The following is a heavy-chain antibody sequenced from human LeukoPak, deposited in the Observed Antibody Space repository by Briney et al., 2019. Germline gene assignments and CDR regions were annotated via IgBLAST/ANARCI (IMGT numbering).Heavy chain of an antibody. V-gene: IGHV3-21*01. CDR2: ISSSSSYI. J-gene: IGHJ6*02. D-gene: IGHD6-6*01. CDR1: GFTFSSYS. CDR3: ARTSSSYGMDV. Sequence: GGSVRLSCGASGFTFSSYSMNWVRQAPGKGLEWVSSISSSSSYIYYADSVKGRFTISRDNAKNSLYLQMNSLRAEDTAVYYCARTSSSYGMDVWGQGTTVTVSS.